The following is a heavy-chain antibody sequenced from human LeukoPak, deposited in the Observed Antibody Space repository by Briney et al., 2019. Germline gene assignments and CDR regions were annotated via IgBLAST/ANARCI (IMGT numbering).Heavy chain of an antibody. D-gene: IGHD6-19*01. V-gene: IGHV3-30*18. CDR1: GFTFSSYG. Sequence: TGGSLRLSCAASGFTFSSYGMHWVRQAPGKGLEWVAVISYDGSNKYYADSVKGRLTISRDNSKNTLYLQMNSLRAEDTAVYYCANGGVGSGWAVDYWGQGTLVTVSS. CDR2: ISYDGSNK. CDR3: ANGGVGSGWAVDY. J-gene: IGHJ4*02.